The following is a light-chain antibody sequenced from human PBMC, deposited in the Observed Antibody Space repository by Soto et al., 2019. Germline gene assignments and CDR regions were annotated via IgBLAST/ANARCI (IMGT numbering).Light chain of an antibody. V-gene: IGKV3-20*01. CDR2: GAS. CDR1: QSVRSSY. Sequence: EVVLTHSPGTLSLSPGERATLSCRASQSVRSSYVAWYQQKPGQAPRLLIYGASSRATGIPDRFSGSGSGTDFTLTISRLEPEDFAVYYCQQYGSSTFTFGPGTTVDIK. J-gene: IGKJ3*01. CDR3: QQYGSSTFT.